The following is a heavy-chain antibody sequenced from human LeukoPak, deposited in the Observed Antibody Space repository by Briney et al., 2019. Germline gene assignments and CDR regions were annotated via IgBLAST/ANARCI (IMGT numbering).Heavy chain of an antibody. D-gene: IGHD1-7*01. Sequence: RRSLIPARAAAGFTFIRFATHWARQAPGQGLEWVTFISFNGDTTYYADSVKGRFTISRDNSKRVVYLQMNGLRAEDTAVYYCTRGLSEKNSSAYWGQGTLVTVSS. V-gene: IGHV3-30-3*01. CDR1: GFTFIRFA. J-gene: IGHJ4*02. CDR3: TRGLSEKNSSAY. CDR2: ISFNGDTT.